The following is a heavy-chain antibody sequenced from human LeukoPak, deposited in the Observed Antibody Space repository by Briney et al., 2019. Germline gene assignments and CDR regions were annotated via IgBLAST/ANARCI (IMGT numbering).Heavy chain of an antibody. D-gene: IGHD3-10*01. CDR1: GGSISSGGYY. V-gene: IGHV4-31*03. Sequence: SETLSLTCTVSGGSISSGGYYWSWIRQHPGKGLEWIGYIYYSGSAYYNPSLKSRVTISVDTSKNQFSLKLSSVTAADTAVYYCASLDYYGSGAADYWGQGTLVTVSS. J-gene: IGHJ4*02. CDR2: IYYSGSA. CDR3: ASLDYYGSGAADY.